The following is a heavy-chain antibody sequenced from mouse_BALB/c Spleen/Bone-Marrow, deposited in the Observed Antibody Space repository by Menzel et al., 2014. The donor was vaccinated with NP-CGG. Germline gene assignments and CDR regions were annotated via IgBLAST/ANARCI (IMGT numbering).Heavy chain of an antibody. J-gene: IGHJ2*01. Sequence: EVMLVESGGGLVQPGGSLKLPCAASGFTFSSYGMSWVRQTPDKRLELVATINNNDGNTYYPDSVKGRFTISRDNAKNTLYLQMSSLKSEDTAMYYCARDNYGSRFDYWGQGTTLTVSS. D-gene: IGHD1-1*01. CDR3: ARDNYGSRFDY. CDR2: INNNDGNT. CDR1: GFTFSSYG. V-gene: IGHV5-6-3*01.